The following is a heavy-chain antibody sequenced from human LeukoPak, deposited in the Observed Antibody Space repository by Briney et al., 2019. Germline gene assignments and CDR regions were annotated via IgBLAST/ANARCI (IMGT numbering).Heavy chain of an antibody. CDR3: TRPFYDTGGSNWFDP. CDR1: GFTFDNYA. J-gene: IGHJ5*02. D-gene: IGHD3-22*01. V-gene: IGHV3-30*02. CDR2: VRFDGINK. Sequence: GGSLRLSCAASGFTFDNYAMHWVRQAPGKGLEWVAFVRFDGINKYYTESVKGRFTISRDNAKNSLFLQMNSLKTEDTAVYYCTRPFYDTGGSNWFDPWGQGTLVTVSS.